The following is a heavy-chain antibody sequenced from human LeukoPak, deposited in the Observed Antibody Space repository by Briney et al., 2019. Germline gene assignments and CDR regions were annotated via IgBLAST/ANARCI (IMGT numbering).Heavy chain of an antibody. D-gene: IGHD6-6*01. CDR2: ISGGGGST. CDR1: GFTFSSYA. J-gene: IGHJ4*02. Sequence: GGSLRLSCAASGFTFSSYAMSWVRQAPGKGLEWVSAISGGGGSTYYADSVKGRFTISRDNSKDTLYLQMNSLRAEDTAVYYCAKGDSSSYESQFDYWGQGTLVTVSS. V-gene: IGHV3-23*01. CDR3: AKGDSSSYESQFDY.